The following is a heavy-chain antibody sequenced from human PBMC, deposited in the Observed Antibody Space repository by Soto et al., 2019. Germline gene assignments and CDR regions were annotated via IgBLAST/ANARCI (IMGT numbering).Heavy chain of an antibody. CDR2: IYSGGST. Sequence: GGSLRLSCAASGFTVSSNYMSWVRQAPGKGLEWVSVIYSGGSTYYADSVKGRFTISRDNSKNTLYLQMNSLRAEDTTVYYCARRWNGQDAFEIWGQGTMVTVSS. CDR3: ARRWNGQDAFEI. V-gene: IGHV3-66*02. D-gene: IGHD3-3*01. CDR1: GFTVSSNY. J-gene: IGHJ3*02.